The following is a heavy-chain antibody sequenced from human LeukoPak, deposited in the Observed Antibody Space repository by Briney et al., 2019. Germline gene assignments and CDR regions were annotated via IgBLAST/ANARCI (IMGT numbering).Heavy chain of an antibody. Sequence: GESLKISSKGSAYRSITYSYSRWRRPPAKGLQWMGLIHPGDSGTTYNPSFQGGVTISADRSTSTVYLHWISLKATDNAMSYFARGGSRIMPTVARFDYWGQGPPVTVS. D-gene: IGHD2-2*01. J-gene: IGHJ4*02. CDR1: AYRSITYS. V-gene: IGHV5-51*01. CDR3: ARGGSRIMPTVARFDY. CDR2: IHPGDSGT.